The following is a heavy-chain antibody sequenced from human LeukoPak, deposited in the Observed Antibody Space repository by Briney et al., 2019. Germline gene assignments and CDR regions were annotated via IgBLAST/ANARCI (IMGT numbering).Heavy chain of an antibody. J-gene: IGHJ4*02. CDR1: GFTFISYS. CDR3: ARDSNPQSRWIQIWFAFDY. CDR2: ISYDGSNK. V-gene: IGHV3-30*04. Sequence: GGSLRLSCAASGFTFISYSMHWCRQAPGKGLEGVAVISYDGSNKYYADSVKGRFTISRDNSKNPLYMQMKRMRAEDTAVYYCARDSNPQSRWIQIWFAFDYWGQGTLVTVS. D-gene: IGHD5-18*01.